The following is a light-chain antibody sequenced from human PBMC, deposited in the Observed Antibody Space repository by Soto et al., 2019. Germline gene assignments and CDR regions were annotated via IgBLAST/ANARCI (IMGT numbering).Light chain of an antibody. J-gene: IGKJ5*01. Sequence: DIQMTQSPSSLSASLGDRVTITCQASQAITKYLNWYQQKSGKAPKLLIFDASNLETGVPSRFSGSGSGTDFTFTISSLQPEDIATYYCQQYDNLPITFGQGTRLEIK. CDR2: DAS. CDR3: QQYDNLPIT. V-gene: IGKV1-33*01. CDR1: QAITKY.